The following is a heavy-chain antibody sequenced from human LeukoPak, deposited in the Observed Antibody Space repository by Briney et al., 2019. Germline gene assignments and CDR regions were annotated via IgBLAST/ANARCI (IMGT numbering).Heavy chain of an antibody. D-gene: IGHD3-3*01. Sequence: GGSLRLSCAASEFTISRYWMHWVRQAPGKGLVWVSNINNDGSITTYADSVKGRFTISRDNSKNTLYLQMNSLRAEDTAVYYCAKKSAADYWGQGTLVTVSS. CDR1: EFTISRYW. CDR3: AKKSAADY. V-gene: IGHV3-74*01. J-gene: IGHJ4*02. CDR2: INNDGSIT.